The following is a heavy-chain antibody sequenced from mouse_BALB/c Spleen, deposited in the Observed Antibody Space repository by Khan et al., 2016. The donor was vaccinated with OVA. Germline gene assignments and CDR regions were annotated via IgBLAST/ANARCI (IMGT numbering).Heavy chain of an antibody. CDR2: ISSAATYT. Sequence: EVQLQESGGGLVEPGGSLKLSCAASGFTFSSFVMSWVRQTPEKRLEWVATISSAATYTYYPDSVKGRFTISRDNAKNTLYLQMNSLRSEDTAIYYCANGNYGWFAYWGQGTLVTVSA. V-gene: IGHV5-9-3*01. CDR1: GFTFSSFV. J-gene: IGHJ3*01. D-gene: IGHD2-1*01. CDR3: ANGNYGWFAY.